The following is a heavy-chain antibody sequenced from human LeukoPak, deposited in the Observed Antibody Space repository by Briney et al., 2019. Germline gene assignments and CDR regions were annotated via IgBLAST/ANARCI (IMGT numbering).Heavy chain of an antibody. CDR2: MNPNSGNT. V-gene: IGHV1-8*03. CDR1: GYTFTSYD. Sequence: ASVKVSCKASGYTFTSYDINWVRQATGQGLEWMGWMNPNSGNTGYAQKFQGGVTITRNTSISTAYMELSSLRSEDTAVYYCARGGDLPIVPAAINWFDPWGQGTLVTVSS. J-gene: IGHJ5*02. D-gene: IGHD2-2*01. CDR3: ARGGDLPIVPAAINWFDP.